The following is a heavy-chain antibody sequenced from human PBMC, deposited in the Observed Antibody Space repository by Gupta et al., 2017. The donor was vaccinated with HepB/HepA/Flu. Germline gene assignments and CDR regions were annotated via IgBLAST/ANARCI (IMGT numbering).Heavy chain of an antibody. CDR1: GYTFTSYD. Sequence: QVQLVQSGAEVKKPGASVKVSCKASGYTFTSYDINWVRQATGQGLEWMGWMNPNSGNTGYAQKFQGRVTITRNTSISTAYMELSSLRSEDTAVYYCARVPPFTMVRGEETFDYWGQGTLVTVSS. CDR3: ARVPPFTMVRGEETFDY. J-gene: IGHJ4*02. D-gene: IGHD3-10*01. V-gene: IGHV1-8*03. CDR2: MNPNSGNT.